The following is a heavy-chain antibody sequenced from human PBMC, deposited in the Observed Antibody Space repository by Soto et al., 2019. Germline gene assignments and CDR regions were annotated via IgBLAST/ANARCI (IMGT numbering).Heavy chain of an antibody. CDR3: ARRRGYSYGFVDY. Sequence: PSETLSLTCTVSGGSISSYYWSWIRQPPGKGLEWIGYIYYSGSTNYNPSLKSRVTISVDTSKNQFSLKLSSVTAADTAVYYCARRRGYSYGFVDYWGQGTLVTVSS. D-gene: IGHD5-18*01. CDR2: IYYSGST. CDR1: GGSISSYY. V-gene: IGHV4-59*01. J-gene: IGHJ4*02.